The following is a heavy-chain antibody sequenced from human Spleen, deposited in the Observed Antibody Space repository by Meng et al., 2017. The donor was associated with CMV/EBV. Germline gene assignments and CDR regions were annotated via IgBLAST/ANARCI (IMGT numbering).Heavy chain of an antibody. D-gene: IGHD1-26*01. Sequence: SETLSLTCTVSGYSISSGNYWGWFRQPPGKGLEWIGSIYYSGSTYYNPSLKSRVTISLDTSKNQFSLKLSSVTAADTAVYYCARGSDSGNYSPSWFDPWGQGTLVTVSS. J-gene: IGHJ5*02. CDR1: GYSISSGNY. CDR2: IYYSGST. V-gene: IGHV4-38-2*02. CDR3: ARGSDSGNYSPSWFDP.